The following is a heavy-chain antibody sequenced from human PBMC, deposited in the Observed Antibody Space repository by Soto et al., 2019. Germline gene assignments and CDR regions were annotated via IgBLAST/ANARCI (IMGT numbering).Heavy chain of an antibody. Sequence: SVKVSCKASGGTFSSYAISWVRQAPGQGLEWMGGIIPIFGTANYAQKFQGRVTITADESTSTAYMELSSLRSEDTAVYYCARETPYEYYFDYWGQGTLVTVSS. J-gene: IGHJ4*02. CDR1: GGTFSSYA. CDR3: ARETPYEYYFDY. CDR2: IIPIFGTA. V-gene: IGHV1-69*13. D-gene: IGHD2-8*01.